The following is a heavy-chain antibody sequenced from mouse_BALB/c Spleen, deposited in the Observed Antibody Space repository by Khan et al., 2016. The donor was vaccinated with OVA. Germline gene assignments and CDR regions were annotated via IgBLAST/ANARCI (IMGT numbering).Heavy chain of an antibody. CDR1: GYTFINYW. Sequence: QIQLVQSGAELAKPGASVKMSCKASGYTFINYWILWVKQRPGQGLEWIGYINPSTAYTEYNQNFQDKATLTADKSSRTAYMQLSSLTSEDSAVYYCARRGLRWDFDYWGQGTTLTVSS. CDR2: INPSTAYT. CDR3: ARRGLRWDFDY. J-gene: IGHJ2*01. V-gene: IGHV1-7*01. D-gene: IGHD1-1*01.